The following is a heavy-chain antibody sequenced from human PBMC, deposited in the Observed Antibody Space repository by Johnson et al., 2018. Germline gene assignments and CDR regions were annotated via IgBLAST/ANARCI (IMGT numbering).Heavy chain of an antibody. CDR3: ARGILTGDDAFDI. V-gene: IGHV1-69*14. Sequence: QVQLVQSGAEVKKPGSSVKVSCKASGGTFSSYAISWVRQAPGQGLEWMGGIIPIFGTANYAQTFQGRVTITADKSTSTASMELKSLRSEDTAVYYCARGILTGDDAFDIWGQGTMVTVSS. CDR2: IIPIFGTA. CDR1: GGTFSSYA. J-gene: IGHJ3*02. D-gene: IGHD7-27*01.